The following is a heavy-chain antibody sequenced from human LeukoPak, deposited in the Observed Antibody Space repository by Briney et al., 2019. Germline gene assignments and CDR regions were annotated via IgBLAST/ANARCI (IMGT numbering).Heavy chain of an antibody. J-gene: IGHJ4*02. Sequence: PGGSLRLSCAGSGFTFEDYGMHWVRQAPGKGLEWVSSISWNSVSIGYADSVKGRFTISRDNAENSLYLQMNSLRAEDTAVYYCARPPYYYDSSGYLDYWGQGTLVTVSS. CDR2: ISWNSVSI. CDR1: GFTFEDYG. CDR3: ARPPYYYDSSGYLDY. D-gene: IGHD3-22*01. V-gene: IGHV3-9*01.